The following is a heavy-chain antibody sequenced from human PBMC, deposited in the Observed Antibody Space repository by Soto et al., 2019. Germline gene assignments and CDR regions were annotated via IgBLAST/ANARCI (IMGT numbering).Heavy chain of an antibody. CDR2: IYYSGST. V-gene: IGHV4-39*01. CDR3: ASHKSGSYYPFYYFDY. CDR1: GGSISSSSYY. J-gene: IGHJ4*02. Sequence: QLQLQESGPGLVKPSETLSLTCTVSGGSISSSSYYWGWIRQPPGKGLEWIGSIYYSGSTYYNPSLKSRVTIAVDTSKNQFSLKLSSVTAADTAVYYCASHKSGSYYPFYYFDYWGQATLVTVSS. D-gene: IGHD1-26*01.